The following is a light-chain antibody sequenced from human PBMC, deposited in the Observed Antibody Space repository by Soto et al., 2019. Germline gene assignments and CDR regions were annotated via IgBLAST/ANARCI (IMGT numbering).Light chain of an antibody. Sequence: QSALTQPPSASGSPGQSVAISCSGTSSDVGGYNYVSWYQQHPGKAPKLMIYDVNKRPSGVPDRFSGSKSGNTASLTVSGLQAEDEADYYCVSYAGSNKPAFGGGTKVIVL. CDR1: SSDVGGYNY. CDR3: VSYAGSNKPA. J-gene: IGLJ2*01. V-gene: IGLV2-8*01. CDR2: DVN.